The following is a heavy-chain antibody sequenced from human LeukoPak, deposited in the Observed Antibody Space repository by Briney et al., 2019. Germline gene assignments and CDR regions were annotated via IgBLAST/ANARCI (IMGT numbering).Heavy chain of an antibody. D-gene: IGHD5-24*01. CDR3: ARGYQMAGGYFDY. Sequence: PGGSLRLSCTTSEFTFSNYWMHWVRQVPGKGLVWVSRIDTDGTTTDYADSVKGRFTISRDNAKNTLYLQMNSLRAEDTAVYYCARGYQMAGGYFDYWGQGTLVTVSS. CDR1: EFTFSNYW. V-gene: IGHV3-74*01. CDR2: IDTDGTTT. J-gene: IGHJ4*02.